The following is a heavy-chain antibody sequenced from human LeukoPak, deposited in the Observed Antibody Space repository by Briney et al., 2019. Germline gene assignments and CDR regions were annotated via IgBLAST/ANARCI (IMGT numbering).Heavy chain of an antibody. V-gene: IGHV3-48*03. CDR2: ISSSGSTI. J-gene: IGHJ4*02. Sequence: GGSLRLSCAASGFTFRSYEMHWVRQAPGKGLEWVSYISSSGSTIYYADSVKGRFTISRDNSKNTLYLQMNSLRAEDTAVYYCFCLDVDSWGQGTLVTVSS. D-gene: IGHD3-16*01. CDR1: GFTFRSYE. CDR3: FCLDVDS.